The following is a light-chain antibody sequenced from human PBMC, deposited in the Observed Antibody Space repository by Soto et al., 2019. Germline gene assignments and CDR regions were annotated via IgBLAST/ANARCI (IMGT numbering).Light chain of an antibody. CDR2: GNS. J-gene: IGLJ1*01. V-gene: IGLV1-40*01. Sequence: QSVLTQPPSVSGAPGQRVTISCTGSSSNIGAGYDVHWYQQLPGTDPKLLIYGNSNRPSGVPDRFSGSKSGTSASLAITGLQAEDEADYYCQSYYSSLSGSYVFGTGTKVTVL. CDR3: QSYYSSLSGSYV. CDR1: SSNIGAGYD.